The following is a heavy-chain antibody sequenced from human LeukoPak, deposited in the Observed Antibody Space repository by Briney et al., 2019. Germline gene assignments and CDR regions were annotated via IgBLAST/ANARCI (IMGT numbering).Heavy chain of an antibody. V-gene: IGHV3-7*01. D-gene: IGHD2-21*02. CDR1: GFTFSSYE. CDR3: AKDIVGGGDDY. CDR2: IQEDGKKE. Sequence: GGSLRLSCAASGFTFSSYEMHWVRQAPGKGLEWVANIQEDGKKENYVDSVRGRFTISRDNAKNSIYLQMNSLRVEDTAVYYCAKDIVGGGDDYWGQGTLVTVSS. J-gene: IGHJ4*02.